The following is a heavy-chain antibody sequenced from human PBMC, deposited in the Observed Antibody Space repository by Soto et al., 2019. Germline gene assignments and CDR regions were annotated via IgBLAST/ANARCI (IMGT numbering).Heavy chain of an antibody. CDR1: GFTFSSYA. D-gene: IGHD2-15*01. J-gene: IGHJ5*02. CDR3: ARPLVVVVAATLAPWFDP. CDR2: ISYDGSNK. V-gene: IGHV3-30-3*01. Sequence: PGGSLRLSCAASGFTFSSYAMHWVRQAPGKGLEWVAVISYDGSNKYYADSVKGRFTISRDNSKNTLYLQMNSLRAEDTAVYYCARPLVVVVAATLAPWFDPWGQGTLVTVSS.